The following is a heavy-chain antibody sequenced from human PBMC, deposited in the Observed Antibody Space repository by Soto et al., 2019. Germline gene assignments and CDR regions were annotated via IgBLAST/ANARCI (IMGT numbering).Heavy chain of an antibody. CDR2: ISYDGSNK. CDR3: AKAESVVAATLSRWYYYYGMDV. V-gene: IGHV3-30*18. CDR1: GFTFSSYG. J-gene: IGHJ6*02. Sequence: GGSLRLSCAASGFTFSSYGMHWVRQAPGKGLEWVAVISYDGSNKYYADSVKGRFTISRDNSKNTLYLQMNSLRAEDTAVYYCAKAESVVAATLSRWYYYYGMDVWGQGTTVTVSS. D-gene: IGHD2-15*01.